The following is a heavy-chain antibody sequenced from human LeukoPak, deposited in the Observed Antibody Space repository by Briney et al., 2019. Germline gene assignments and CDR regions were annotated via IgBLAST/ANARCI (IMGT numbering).Heavy chain of an antibody. CDR3: MRNNHGANWFDP. CDR2: INPNSGVT. J-gene: IGHJ5*02. D-gene: IGHD1/OR15-1a*01. Sequence: ASVRVSCKASGYSFTDYYIHWVRQAPGQGLEWMGWINPNSGVTGYEQTFQGRVTMTRDTSISTAYMELSGLTSDDTAVYYCMRNNHGANWFDPWGQGTLVTVSS. CDR1: GYSFTDYY. V-gene: IGHV1-2*02.